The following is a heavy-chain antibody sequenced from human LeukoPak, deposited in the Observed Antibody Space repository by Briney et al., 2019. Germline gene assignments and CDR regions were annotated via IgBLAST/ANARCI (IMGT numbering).Heavy chain of an antibody. Sequence: GASVKVSCKASGGTFSSYAISWVRQAPGQGLEWMGGIIPIFGTANYAQKFQGRVTITTDESTSTAYMELSSLRSEDTAVYYCATGVGYYDSSGYYYWGQGTLVTVSS. D-gene: IGHD3-22*01. J-gene: IGHJ4*02. CDR3: ATGVGYYDSSGYYY. CDR2: IIPIFGTA. V-gene: IGHV1-69*05. CDR1: GGTFSSYA.